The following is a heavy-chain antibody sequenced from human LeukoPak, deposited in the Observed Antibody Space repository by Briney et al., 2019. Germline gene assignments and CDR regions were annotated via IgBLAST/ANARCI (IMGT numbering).Heavy chain of an antibody. Sequence: GASVKVSCKVSGYTLTELSMHWVRQAPGKGVEWRGGFDPEEGETIYAQKFHGRVTMAEDTSPHTADMKLSNLRSEDTAVYYCATAHARTGYCSGGSCYPFDYWGQGTLVTVSS. J-gene: IGHJ4*02. CDR2: FDPEEGET. D-gene: IGHD2-15*01. CDR1: GYTLTELS. CDR3: ATAHARTGYCSGGSCYPFDY. V-gene: IGHV1-24*01.